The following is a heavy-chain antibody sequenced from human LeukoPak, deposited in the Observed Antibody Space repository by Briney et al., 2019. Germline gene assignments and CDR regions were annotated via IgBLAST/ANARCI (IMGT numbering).Heavy chain of an antibody. CDR2: IYHSGST. CDR1: GYSISSGYY. Sequence: SETLSLTCTVSGYSISSGYYWGWIRQPPGKGLEWIGSIYHSGSTYYNPSLKSRVTISVDTSKNQFSLKLSSVTAADTAVYYCASSEYCTNGVCDPGNYYYYYMDVWGKGTTVTVSS. D-gene: IGHD2-8*01. J-gene: IGHJ6*03. CDR3: ASSEYCTNGVCDPGNYYYYYMDV. V-gene: IGHV4-38-2*02.